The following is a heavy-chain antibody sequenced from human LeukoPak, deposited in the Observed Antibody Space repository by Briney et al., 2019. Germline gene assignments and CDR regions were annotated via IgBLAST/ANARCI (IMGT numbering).Heavy chain of an antibody. V-gene: IGHV1-24*01. CDR2: FDPEDGET. J-gene: IGHJ4*02. D-gene: IGHD6-19*01. CDR3: ATGRQWLVRWDFDY. CDR1: GYTLTELS. Sequence: ASVKVSCKVSGYTLTELSMHWVRQAPGKGLEWMGGFDPEDGETIYAQKFQGRVTMTEDTSTDTAYMELSSPRSEDTAVYYCATGRQWLVRWDFDYWGQGTLVTVSS.